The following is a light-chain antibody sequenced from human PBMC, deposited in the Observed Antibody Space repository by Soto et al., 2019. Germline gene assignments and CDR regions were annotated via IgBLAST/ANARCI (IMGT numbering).Light chain of an antibody. CDR2: DAS. Sequence: EIVLTQSPATVSVSPGERATLSCRASQSVNFNYVAWYQQKPGQAPRLLIYDASNRATGIPARFSGSGSGTDFTLTISSLESEDFAIYYCQQRSNWPTFGQGTRLEIK. CDR3: QQRSNWPT. CDR1: QSVNFNY. V-gene: IGKV3-11*01. J-gene: IGKJ5*01.